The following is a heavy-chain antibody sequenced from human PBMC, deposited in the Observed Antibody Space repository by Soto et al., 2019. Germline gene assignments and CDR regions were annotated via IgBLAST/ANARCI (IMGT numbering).Heavy chain of an antibody. CDR3: AKDLVVIRPFYGMDV. J-gene: IGHJ6*02. D-gene: IGHD3-3*01. CDR1: GFTFSSYG. V-gene: IGHV3-30*18. Sequence: QVQLVESGGGVVQPGRSLRLSCAASGFTFSSYGMHWVRQAPGKGLEWVAVISYDGSNKYYADSVKGRFTISRDNSKNTLYLQRNSLRAEDTAVYYCAKDLVVIRPFYGMDVWGQGTTVTVSS. CDR2: ISYDGSNK.